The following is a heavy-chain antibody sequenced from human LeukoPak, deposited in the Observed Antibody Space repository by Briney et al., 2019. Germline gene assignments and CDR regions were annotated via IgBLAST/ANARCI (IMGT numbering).Heavy chain of an antibody. D-gene: IGHD5-12*01. Sequence: GGSLRLSCAASGFTFSSYGMHWVRQAPGKGLVWVSRINGDGSSISYADSVKGRFTISRDNAKNTLYLQINSLRAEDTAVFYCARGPSGSAYGLFDYWGQGTLVTVSS. V-gene: IGHV3-74*01. CDR3: ARGPSGSAYGLFDY. CDR1: GFTFSSYG. J-gene: IGHJ4*02. CDR2: INGDGSSI.